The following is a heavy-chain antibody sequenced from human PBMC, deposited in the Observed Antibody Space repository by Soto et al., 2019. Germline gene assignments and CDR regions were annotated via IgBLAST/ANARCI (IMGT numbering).Heavy chain of an antibody. J-gene: IGHJ3*02. V-gene: IGHV5-51*01. CDR2: IYPGDSDT. D-gene: IGHD4-17*01. CDR1: GYSFTSYW. Sequence: GESLKISCKGSGYSFTSYWIGWVRQMPGKGLEWMGIIYPGDSDTRYSPSFQGQVTISADKSISTAYLQWSSLKASDTAMYYCARPQTTVVTPWKSAFDIWGQGTMVTVSS. CDR3: ARPQTTVVTPWKSAFDI.